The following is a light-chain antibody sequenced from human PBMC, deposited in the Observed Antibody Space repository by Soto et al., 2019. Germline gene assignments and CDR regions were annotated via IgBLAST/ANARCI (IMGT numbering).Light chain of an antibody. CDR3: QQRGKWPST. CDR1: QSVSSH. V-gene: IGKV3-11*01. J-gene: IGKJ2*02. CDR2: DAY. Sequence: EIVMTQSPATLSVSPGERATLSCRASQSVSSHVAWYQQIPGQSPRLLIYDAYTRATGVGARFTGSGSATDFSLTITSLEPEDFAVYYCQQRGKWPSTFGPGTKVEMK.